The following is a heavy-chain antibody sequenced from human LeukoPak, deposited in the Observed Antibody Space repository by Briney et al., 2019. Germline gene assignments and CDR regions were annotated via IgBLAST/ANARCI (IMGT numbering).Heavy chain of an antibody. CDR1: GYTFTSFF. CDR3: ARDYHGSGSLTTFDS. V-gene: IGHV1-46*01. D-gene: IGHD3-10*01. CDR2: SNPRGGSA. Sequence: ASVKVSCKASGYTFTSFFMHWVRQAPGQGLEWMGISNPRGGSATSAQRFQGRLTVTRDTSTSTVYMELSSLTSEDTAVYYCARDYHGSGSLTTFDSWGQGTLVTVSS. J-gene: IGHJ4*02.